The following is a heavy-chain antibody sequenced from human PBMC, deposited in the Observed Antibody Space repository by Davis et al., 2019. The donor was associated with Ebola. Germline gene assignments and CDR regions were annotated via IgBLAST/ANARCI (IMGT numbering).Heavy chain of an antibody. CDR3: ARGDLYGAVPALLDY. V-gene: IGHV1-18*04. CDR2: ISAYNGNT. J-gene: IGHJ4*02. D-gene: IGHD2-2*01. Sequence: ASVQVSCKASGYTFTSYGISWVRQAPGQGLEWMGWISAYNGNTNYAQKFQGRVTITADESTSTAYMELSSLRAEDTAVYYCARGDLYGAVPALLDYWGQGTLVTVSS. CDR1: GYTFTSYG.